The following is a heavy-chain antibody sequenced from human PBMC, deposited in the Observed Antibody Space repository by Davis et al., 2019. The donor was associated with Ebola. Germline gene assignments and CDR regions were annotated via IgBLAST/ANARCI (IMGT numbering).Heavy chain of an antibody. CDR1: GFTFYRYE. V-gene: IGHV3-7*01. D-gene: IGHD3-10*01. CDR3: ARDGGDSGIRFDS. J-gene: IGHJ4*02. CDR2: INQYGNER. Sequence: GESLKISCVTSGFTFYRYEMNWVRQAPGTGLEWVANINQYGNERYYVDSVKGRFTISRDSAKNSLFLQMNNLRAEDTAVYYCARDGGDSGIRFDSWGQGTLVTVSS.